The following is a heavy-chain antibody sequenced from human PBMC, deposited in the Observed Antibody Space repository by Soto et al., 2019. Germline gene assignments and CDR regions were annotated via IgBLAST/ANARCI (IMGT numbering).Heavy chain of an antibody. J-gene: IGHJ2*01. CDR1: GGSISSSSCY. CDR3: ARCVLRYFESWYFDL. CDR2: IYYSGST. Sequence: SETLSLTCTVSGGSISSSSCYWGWIRQPPGKGLEWIGRIYYSGSTYYNPSLKSRVTISVDTSKNQFSLKLSSVTAADTAVYYCARCVLRYFESWYFDLWGRGTLVTVSS. D-gene: IGHD3-9*01. V-gene: IGHV4-39*01.